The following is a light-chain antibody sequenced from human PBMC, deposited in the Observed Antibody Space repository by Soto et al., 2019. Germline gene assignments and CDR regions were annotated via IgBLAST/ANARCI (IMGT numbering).Light chain of an antibody. Sequence: QSALTQPASVSGSPRQSITISCTGTNSDVGSYNLVSWFQQHPGKAPKLVIYEVTKRPSGVSDRFSGSKSGNTASLTISGLQAEDEAEYYCSSYTGSSTLYVFGTGTKSPS. CDR2: EVT. CDR3: SSYTGSSTLYV. V-gene: IGLV2-14*02. CDR1: NSDVGSYNL. J-gene: IGLJ1*01.